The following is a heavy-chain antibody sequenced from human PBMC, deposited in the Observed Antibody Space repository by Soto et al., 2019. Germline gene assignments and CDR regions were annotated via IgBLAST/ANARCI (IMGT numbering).Heavy chain of an antibody. CDR3: ARWAGGRDSSSSYGMDV. CDR1: GYTFTGYY. J-gene: IGHJ6*02. CDR2: INPNSGGT. V-gene: IGHV1-2*02. D-gene: IGHD6-6*01. Sequence: QVQLVQSGAEVKEPGASVKVSCKASGYTFTGYYMHWVRQAPGQGLEWMGWINPNSGGTNYAQKFQGRVTMTRDTSISTAYMELSRLRSDDTAVYYCARWAGGRDSSSSYGMDVWGQGTTVTVSS.